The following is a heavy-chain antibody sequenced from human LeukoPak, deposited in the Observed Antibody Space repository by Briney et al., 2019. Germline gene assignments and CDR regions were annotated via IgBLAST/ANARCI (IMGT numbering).Heavy chain of an antibody. V-gene: IGHV1-69-2*01. CDR2: VDTEDGET. CDR1: GYTFTDYY. J-gene: IGHJ4*02. Sequence: ASVKLSCKVSGYTFTDYYMHWVRQAPGKGLEWMGLVDTEDGETIYAEKFQGRVTITADTSTDTAYMELSSLRSEDTAVYYCATEGIGAVVVFDYWGQGTLVTVSS. CDR3: ATEGIGAVVVFDY. D-gene: IGHD3-22*01.